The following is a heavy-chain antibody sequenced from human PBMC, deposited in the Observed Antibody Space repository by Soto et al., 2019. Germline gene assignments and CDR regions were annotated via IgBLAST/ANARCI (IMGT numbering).Heavy chain of an antibody. Sequence: QVQLVESGGGVVQPGRSLRLSCAASGFTLSSYAMHWVRQAPGKGLEWVAVISYDGSNKYYADSVKGRFTISRDNSKNTLYLQMNSLRAEDTAVYYCARDLDYGDGPSGYWGQGTLVTVSS. CDR1: GFTLSSYA. CDR2: ISYDGSNK. V-gene: IGHV3-30-3*01. J-gene: IGHJ4*02. D-gene: IGHD4-17*01. CDR3: ARDLDYGDGPSGY.